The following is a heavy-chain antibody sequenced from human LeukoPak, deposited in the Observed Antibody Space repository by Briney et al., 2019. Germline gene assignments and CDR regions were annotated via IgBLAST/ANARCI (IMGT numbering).Heavy chain of an antibody. Sequence: GGSLRLSCAASGFTFSSYAMSWVRQALGKGLEWVSAISGSGGSTYYADSVKGRFTISRDNSKNTLYLQMNSLRAEDTAVYYCAKIFHAYSSSWDDAFDIWGQGTMVTVS. V-gene: IGHV3-23*01. CDR3: AKIFHAYSSSWDDAFDI. CDR1: GFTFSSYA. CDR2: ISGSGGST. D-gene: IGHD6-13*01. J-gene: IGHJ3*02.